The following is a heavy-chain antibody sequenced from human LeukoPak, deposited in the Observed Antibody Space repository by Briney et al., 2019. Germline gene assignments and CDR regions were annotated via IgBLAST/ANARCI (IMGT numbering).Heavy chain of an antibody. J-gene: IGHJ6*02. V-gene: IGHV3-30*18. CDR1: GFTFSSYS. D-gene: IGHD2-15*01. CDR2: ISYDGSNK. Sequence: AGGSLRLSCAASGFTFSSYSMNWVRQAPGKGLEWVAVISYDGSNKYYADSVKGRFTISRDNAKNSLYLQMNSLRAEDTALYYCAKETATAYGMDVWGQGTTVTVSS. CDR3: AKETATAYGMDV.